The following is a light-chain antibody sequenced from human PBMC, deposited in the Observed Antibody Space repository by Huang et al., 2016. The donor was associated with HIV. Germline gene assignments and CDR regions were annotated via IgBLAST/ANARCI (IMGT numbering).Light chain of an antibody. CDR3: QQYNNWLGT. CDR2: GAS. J-gene: IGKJ2*01. V-gene: IGKV3-15*01. Sequence: EIVMTQSPATLSVSPGERATLSCRASQSVSSNLAWYQQKPGQAPRLLIYGASTRGTGIPARFSGSGSGTEFTLTISSLQSEDFAVYYCQQYNNWLGTFGQGTKLEIK. CDR1: QSVSSN.